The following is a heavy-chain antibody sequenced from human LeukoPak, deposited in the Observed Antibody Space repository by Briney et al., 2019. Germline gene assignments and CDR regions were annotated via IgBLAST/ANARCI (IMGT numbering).Heavy chain of an antibody. J-gene: IGHJ4*02. D-gene: IGHD6-13*01. V-gene: IGHV4-39*01. Sequence: SETLSLTCTVSGGSISSSSYYWGWIRQPPGKGLEWIGSIYYSGSTYYNPSLKSRVTISVDTSKNQFSLKLSSVTAADTAVYYCARSAEYSSSWYPDYWGQGTLVTVSS. CDR3: ARSAEYSSSWYPDY. CDR2: IYYSGST. CDR1: GGSISSSSYY.